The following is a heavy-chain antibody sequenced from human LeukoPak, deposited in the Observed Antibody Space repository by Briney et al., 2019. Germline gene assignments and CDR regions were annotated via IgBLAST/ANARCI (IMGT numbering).Heavy chain of an antibody. CDR2: SIPIFGRA. J-gene: IGHJ4*02. Sequence: SVKVSCKASGGTFISYAIRWVRQAPGQGVGGRGGSIPIFGRANYAQKFQGRGTITADEATSTDDMEVSSLRSEDTAVYYCARAPPHYDILTGYLSGYFDYWGQGTLVTVSS. D-gene: IGHD3-9*01. CDR1: GGTFISYA. CDR3: ARAPPHYDILTGYLSGYFDY. V-gene: IGHV1-69*13.